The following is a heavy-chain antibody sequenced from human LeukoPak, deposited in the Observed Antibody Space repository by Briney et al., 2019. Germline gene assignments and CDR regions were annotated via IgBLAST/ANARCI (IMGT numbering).Heavy chain of an antibody. J-gene: IGHJ6*03. D-gene: IGHD1-26*01. CDR3: AKDRMGYYGGNYYLDV. Sequence: GGSLRLSCAASGFTFSSYGIHWVRQAPGKGLEWVTFIPYDGSNKYYADSVKGRFTISRDNSKNTLYLQMNSLRAEDTAVYYCAKDRMGYYGGNYYLDVWGKGTTVTVSS. CDR2: IPYDGSNK. V-gene: IGHV3-30*02. CDR1: GFTFSSYG.